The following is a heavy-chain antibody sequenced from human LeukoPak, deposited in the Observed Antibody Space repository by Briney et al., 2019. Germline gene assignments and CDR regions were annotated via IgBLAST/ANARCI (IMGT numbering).Heavy chain of an antibody. J-gene: IGHJ4*02. CDR3: ARDLGEVAYCSGGTCPFDY. V-gene: IGHV3-30-3*01. D-gene: IGHD2-15*01. CDR2: ISYDGSNK. CDR1: GFTFTGYA. Sequence: GRSLRLCCAASGFTFTGYAMHWVRQATGEGLEWVAVISYDGSNKYYADSVKGRFTVSRDNSKNTLYLQMNSLRAEDTAVYYCARDLGEVAYCSGGTCPFDYWGQGTLVTVSS.